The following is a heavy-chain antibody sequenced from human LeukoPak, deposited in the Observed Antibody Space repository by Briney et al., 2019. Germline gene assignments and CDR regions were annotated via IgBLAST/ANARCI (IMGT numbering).Heavy chain of an antibody. V-gene: IGHV3-9*01. CDR3: AGGALYGMDV. J-gene: IGHJ6*02. CDR1: GFTFDDYA. CDR2: ISWNSGYI. D-gene: IGHD4-17*01. Sequence: GGSLRLSCAASGFTFDDYAMHWVRQTPGKGLEWVSGISWNSGYIGYADSVKGRFTISRDNAKNSLYLQMNSLRDEDTALYYCAGGALYGMDVWGQGTTVTVSS.